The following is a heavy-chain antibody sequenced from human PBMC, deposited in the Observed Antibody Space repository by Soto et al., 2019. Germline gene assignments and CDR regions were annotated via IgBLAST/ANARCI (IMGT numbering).Heavy chain of an antibody. V-gene: IGHV4-39*01. J-gene: IGHJ4*02. CDR1: GGSISSRSYS. D-gene: IGHD3-3*01. Sequence: QLQLQESGPGLVKPSETLSLTCTVSGGSISSRSYSWGWIRQTPGKGLEWIGSIYYSGSTYYNPSLKSRVIISVDTSKNQFSLEVSSVTAADTGVYYCARHYWSGYTNAFDYWGQGTLVTVSS. CDR2: IYYSGST. CDR3: ARHYWSGYTNAFDY.